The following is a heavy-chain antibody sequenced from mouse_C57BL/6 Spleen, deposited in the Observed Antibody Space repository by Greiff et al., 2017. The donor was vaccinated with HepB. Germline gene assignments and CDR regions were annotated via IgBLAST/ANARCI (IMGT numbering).Heavy chain of an antibody. CDR3: ARYDYSNYEVDV. V-gene: IGHV1-18*01. J-gene: IGHJ1*03. CDR2: INPNNGGT. D-gene: IGHD2-5*01. Sequence: DVKLQESGPELVKPGASVKIPCKASGYTFTDYNMDWVKQSHGKSLEWIGDINPNNGGTIYNQKFKGKATLTVDKSSSTAYMELRSLTSEDTAVYYCARYDYSNYEVDVWGTGTTVTVSS. CDR1: GYTFTDYN.